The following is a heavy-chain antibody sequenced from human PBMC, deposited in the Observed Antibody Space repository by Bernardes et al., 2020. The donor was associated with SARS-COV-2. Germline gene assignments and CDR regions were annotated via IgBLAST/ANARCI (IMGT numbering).Heavy chain of an antibody. J-gene: IGHJ6*03. CDR3: ARVSRDSSSYYYMDV. V-gene: IGHV4-31*01. Sequence: PSLTCTVSGGSISSGGYYWSWIRQHPGKGLEWIGYIYYSGSTYYNPSLKSLVTISVDTSKNQFSLKLSSVTAADTAVYYCARVSRDSSSYYYMDVWGKGTTVTVSS. CDR1: GGSISSGGYY. D-gene: IGHD6-13*01. CDR2: IYYSGST.